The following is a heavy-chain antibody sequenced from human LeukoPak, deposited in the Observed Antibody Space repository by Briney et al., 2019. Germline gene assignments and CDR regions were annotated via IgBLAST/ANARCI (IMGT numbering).Heavy chain of an antibody. CDR1: GYSFTSYW. CDR2: IYPGDSDT. V-gene: IGHV5-51*01. J-gene: IGHJ4*02. Sequence: GESLKISCKGSGYSFTSYWIGWVRQMPGKGLEWMGIIYPGDSDTRYNPSFQGQVTISADRSISTAYLQWSSLKASDTAKYYCARPGHGGNHPFDYWGQGTLVTVSS. D-gene: IGHD4-23*01. CDR3: ARPGHGGNHPFDY.